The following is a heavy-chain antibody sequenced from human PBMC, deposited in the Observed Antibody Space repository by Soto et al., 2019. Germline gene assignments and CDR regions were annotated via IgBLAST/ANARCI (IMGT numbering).Heavy chain of an antibody. J-gene: IGHJ4*02. CDR1: GYSFTSYW. CDR3: ARLQVPTVVAPSVFDY. Sequence: PGESLKISCKGSGYSFTSYWIGWVRQMPGKGLEWMGIIYPGDSDTRYSPSFQGQVTISADKSISTAYLQWSSLKASDTAMYYCARLQVPTVVAPSVFDYWGQGPLVTVPS. CDR2: IYPGDSDT. D-gene: IGHD2-15*01. V-gene: IGHV5-51*01.